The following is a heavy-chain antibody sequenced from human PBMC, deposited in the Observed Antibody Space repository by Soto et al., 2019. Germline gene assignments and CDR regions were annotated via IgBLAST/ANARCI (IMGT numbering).Heavy chain of an antibody. Sequence: SETLSLTCTVSGGSISSYYWSWIRQPPGKGLEWIGYIYYSGSTNYNPSLKSRVTISVDTSKNQFSLKLSSVTAADTAVYYCARESYYGSGSYPAFDYWGPGTLLTV. D-gene: IGHD3-10*01. J-gene: IGHJ4*02. V-gene: IGHV4-59*01. CDR3: ARESYYGSGSYPAFDY. CDR2: IYYSGST. CDR1: GGSISSYY.